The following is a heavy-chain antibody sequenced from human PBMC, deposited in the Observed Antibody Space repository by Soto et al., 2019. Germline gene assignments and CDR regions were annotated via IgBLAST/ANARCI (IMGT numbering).Heavy chain of an antibody. CDR3: ARDQGNCSGGSCYSGNWFDP. D-gene: IGHD2-15*01. J-gene: IGHJ5*02. Sequence: SETLSLTCAVSGGSISSSNWWSWVRQPPGKGLEWIGEIYHSGSTNYNPSLKSRVTISVDKSKNQFSLKLSSVTAADTAVYYCARDQGNCSGGSCYSGNWFDPWGQGTLVTVSS. CDR2: IYHSGST. CDR1: GGSISSSNW. V-gene: IGHV4-4*02.